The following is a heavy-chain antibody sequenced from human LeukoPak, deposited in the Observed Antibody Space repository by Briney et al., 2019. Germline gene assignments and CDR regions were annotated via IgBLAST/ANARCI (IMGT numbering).Heavy chain of an antibody. CDR2: MNPNSGNT. CDR1: GYTFTSYD. V-gene: IGHV1-8*01. CDR3: ARAAEDRTYGSGSFYYYGMDV. D-gene: IGHD3-10*01. Sequence: GASVKVSCKASGYTFTSYDINWVRQATGQGLEWMGWMNPNSGNTGYAQKFQGRVTMTRNTSISTAYMELSSLRSEDTAVYYCARAAEDRTYGSGSFYYYGMDVWGQGTTVTVSS. J-gene: IGHJ6*02.